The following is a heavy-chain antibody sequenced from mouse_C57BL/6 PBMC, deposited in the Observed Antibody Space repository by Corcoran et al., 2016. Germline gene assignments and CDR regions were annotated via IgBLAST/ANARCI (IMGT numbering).Heavy chain of an antibody. Sequence: DVQLQESGPGLVKPSQSLSLTCSVTGYSITSGYYWNWIRQFPGNKLEWMGYISYDGSNNYNPSLKNRISITRDTSKNQFFLKLNSVTTEDTATYYCAFNWSWFAYWGQGTLVTVSA. CDR2: ISYDGSN. CDR3: AFNWSWFAY. J-gene: IGHJ3*01. V-gene: IGHV3-6*01. D-gene: IGHD4-1*01. CDR1: GYSITSGYY.